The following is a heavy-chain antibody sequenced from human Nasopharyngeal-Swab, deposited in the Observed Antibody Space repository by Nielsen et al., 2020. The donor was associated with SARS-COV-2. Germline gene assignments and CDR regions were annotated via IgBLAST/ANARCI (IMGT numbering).Heavy chain of an antibody. V-gene: IGHV4-61*01. D-gene: IGHD1-26*01. CDR3: ASGAGAAVAGAFDI. CDR1: GGSVSSGSYY. CDR2: IYYSGST. J-gene: IGHJ3*02. Sequence: SETLSLTCTVSGGSVSSGSYYWSWIRQPPGKGLEWIGYIYYSGSTNYNPSLKSRVTISVDTSKNQFSLKLSSVTAADTAVYYCASGAGAAVAGAFDIWGQGTVVTVSS.